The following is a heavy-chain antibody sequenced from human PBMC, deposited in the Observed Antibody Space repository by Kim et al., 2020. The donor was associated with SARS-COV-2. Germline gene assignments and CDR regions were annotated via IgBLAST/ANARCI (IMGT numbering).Heavy chain of an antibody. V-gene: IGHV1-3*01. Sequence: ASVKVSCKTSGYNFTSSALHWVRQAPGQRLEWMGWINAGNGKIKYSQTFQGRVIITRDTSANTAFLELSSLRSEDTAVYYCARSMRLVGDTTQDYFDFWGQGPLVTVPS. J-gene: IGHJ4*02. D-gene: IGHD1-26*01. CDR3: ARSMRLVGDTTQDYFDF. CDR2: INAGNGKI. CDR1: GYNFTSSA.